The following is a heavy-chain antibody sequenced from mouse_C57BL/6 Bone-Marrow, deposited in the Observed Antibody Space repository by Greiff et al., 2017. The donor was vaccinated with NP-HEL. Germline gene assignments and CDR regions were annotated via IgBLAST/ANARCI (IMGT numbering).Heavy chain of an antibody. V-gene: IGHV6-3*01. D-gene: IGHD2-5*01. CDR2: IRLKSDNYAT. J-gene: IGHJ2*01. CDR1: GFTFSNYW. CDR3: TEHYSNYFDY. Sequence: EVMLVESGGGLVQPGGSMKLSCVASGFTFSNYWMNWVRQSPEKGLEWVAQIRLKSDNYATHYAESVKGRFTISRDDSKSSVYLQMNNLRAEDTGIYYRTEHYSNYFDYWGQGTTLTVSS.